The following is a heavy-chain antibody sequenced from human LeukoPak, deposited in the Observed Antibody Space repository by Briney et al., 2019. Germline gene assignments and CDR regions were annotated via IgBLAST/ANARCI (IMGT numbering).Heavy chain of an antibody. D-gene: IGHD2-15*01. CDR2: ISGSGGST. Sequence: GGSLRLSCAASGFTFSSYAMSWVRQAPGKGLEWVSAISGSGGSTYYADSVKGRFTISRDNSKNTLYLQMNSLRVEDTAVYHCARGFCSGPSCCNFDYWGQGTLVTVSS. V-gene: IGHV3-23*01. J-gene: IGHJ4*02. CDR3: ARGFCSGPSCCNFDY. CDR1: GFTFSSYA.